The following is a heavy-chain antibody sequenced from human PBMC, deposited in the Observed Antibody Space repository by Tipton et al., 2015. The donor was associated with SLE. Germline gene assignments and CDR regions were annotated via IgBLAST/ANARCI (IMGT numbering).Heavy chain of an antibody. Sequence: ILSLTCTVSGGSISSSSYYWGWIRQPPGKGLEWIGSIHYSGSTSYNSSLESRVTISIDTSKSQFSLKLSSVTASDMAEYYCAGTSSSGWYVIDYWGQGTLVTVSS. J-gene: IGHJ4*02. CDR2: IHYSGST. D-gene: IGHD6-19*01. V-gene: IGHV4-39*01. CDR3: AGTSSSGWYVIDY. CDR1: GGSISSSSYY.